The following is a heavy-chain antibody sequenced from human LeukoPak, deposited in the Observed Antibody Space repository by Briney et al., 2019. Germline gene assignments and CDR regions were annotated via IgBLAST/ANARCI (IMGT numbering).Heavy chain of an antibody. V-gene: IGHV4-59*01. CDR2: IYYSGST. Sequence: PSETLSLTCTVSGGSISSYYWSWIRQPPGKGLEWIGYIYYSGSTNYNPSLKSRVTISVDTSENQFSLKLSSVTAADTAVYYCARDSYSSSWYFFAYWGQGSLVTVSS. D-gene: IGHD6-13*01. CDR3: ARDSYSSSWYFFAY. J-gene: IGHJ4*02. CDR1: GGSISSYY.